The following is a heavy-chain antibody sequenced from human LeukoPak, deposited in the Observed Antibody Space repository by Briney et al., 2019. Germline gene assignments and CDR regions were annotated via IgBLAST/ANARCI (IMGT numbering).Heavy chain of an antibody. J-gene: IGHJ3*02. Sequence: SETLSLTCTVSGGSISSCYWSWIRQPPGKGLEWIGYIYYSGSTNYYPSLKRRVTISVDTSKNQFSLKLSSVTAADTAVYYCARHLVAMATIAKDACDIWGQGTMDTVSS. D-gene: IGHD5-24*01. CDR3: ARHLVAMATIAKDACDI. CDR2: IYYSGST. CDR1: GGSISSCY. V-gene: IGHV4-59*08.